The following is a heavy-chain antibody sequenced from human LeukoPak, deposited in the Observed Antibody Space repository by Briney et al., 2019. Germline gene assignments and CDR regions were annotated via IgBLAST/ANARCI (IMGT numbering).Heavy chain of an antibody. J-gene: IGHJ5*02. D-gene: IGHD6-19*01. CDR1: GDSVSSSSYY. CDR2: IYYSGST. Sequence: SETLSLTCTVSGDSVSSSSYYWGWIRQPPGKGLEWIGGIYYSGSTYYNPSLKSRVTISVDTSKNQFSLKLRSVTAADTAVYYCASLPGAVANAWFDPWGQGTLVTVSS. CDR3: ASLPGAVANAWFDP. V-gene: IGHV4-39*07.